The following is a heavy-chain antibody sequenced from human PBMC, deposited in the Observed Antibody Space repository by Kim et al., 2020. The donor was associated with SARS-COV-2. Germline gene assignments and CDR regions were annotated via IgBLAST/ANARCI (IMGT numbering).Heavy chain of an antibody. CDR1: GFTFSTSA. V-gene: IGHV3-23*03. D-gene: IGHD2-15*01. CDR3: AKDRCSGGSCHGPFDY. Sequence: GGSLRLSCAASGFTFSTSAMNWVRQAPGKGLEWVSVIYSGGSGTYYADSVKGRFTISRDNSKSTLYLQMNSLRAEDTAVYYCAKDRCSGGSCHGPFDYWGQGTRVTVSS. CDR2: IYSGGSGT. J-gene: IGHJ4*02.